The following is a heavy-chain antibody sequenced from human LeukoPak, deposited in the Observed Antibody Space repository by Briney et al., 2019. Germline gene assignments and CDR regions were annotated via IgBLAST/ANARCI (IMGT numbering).Heavy chain of an antibody. Sequence: GGSLRLSCAASGFTFDDYAMHWVRQAPGRGLEWVSGISWNSGSIGYADSVKGRFTISRDNAKNSLYLQMNSLRAEDTALYYCAKDIMGSGHAFDIWGQGTMVTVSS. CDR3: AKDIMGSGHAFDI. V-gene: IGHV3-9*01. CDR1: GFTFDDYA. CDR2: ISWNSGSI. D-gene: IGHD3-10*01. J-gene: IGHJ3*02.